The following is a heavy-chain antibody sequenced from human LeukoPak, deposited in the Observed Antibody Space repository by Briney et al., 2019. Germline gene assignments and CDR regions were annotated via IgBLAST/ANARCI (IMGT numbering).Heavy chain of an antibody. CDR1: GGSISSYH. CDR2: IYYSGST. V-gene: IGHV4-59*01. Sequence: SETLSLTRTVSGGSISSYHWSWIRQPPGKGLEWIGYIYYSGSTNYNPSLKSRVTISVDTSKNQFSLKLSSVTAADTAVYYCARDSRGSYLGYWGQGTLVTVSS. D-gene: IGHD1-26*01. CDR3: ARDSRGSYLGY. J-gene: IGHJ4*02.